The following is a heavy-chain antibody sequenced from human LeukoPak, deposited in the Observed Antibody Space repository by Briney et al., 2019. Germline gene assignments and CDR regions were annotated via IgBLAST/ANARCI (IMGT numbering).Heavy chain of an antibody. CDR2: INGDGGRA. V-gene: IGHV3-64D*06. D-gene: IGHD3-10*01. CDR3: VKDVDYWGSGSYLGYFDY. CDR1: GFTFTGYA. J-gene: IGHJ4*02. Sequence: PGGTLRLSCAASGFTFTGYAMHWVRQAPGKGLEHVSGINGDGGRAYYVDSVRDKFTISRDNSKNTLYLEMSSLRTEDTAVYYCVKDVDYWGSGSYLGYFDYWGQGILATVSS.